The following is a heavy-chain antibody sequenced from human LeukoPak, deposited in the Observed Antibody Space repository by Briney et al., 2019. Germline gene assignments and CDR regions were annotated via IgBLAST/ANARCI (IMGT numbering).Heavy chain of an antibody. CDR2: ISGSGGST. J-gene: IGHJ4*02. Sequence: GGSLRLSCAASGFTFSSYAMSWVRQAPGKGLEWVSAISGSGGSTYYADSVKGRFTISRDNSKNTLYLQMNSLRAEDTAVYYCARTATMVRGVIEDYWGQGTLVTVSS. D-gene: IGHD3-10*01. V-gene: IGHV3-23*01. CDR3: ARTATMVRGVIEDY. CDR1: GFTFSSYA.